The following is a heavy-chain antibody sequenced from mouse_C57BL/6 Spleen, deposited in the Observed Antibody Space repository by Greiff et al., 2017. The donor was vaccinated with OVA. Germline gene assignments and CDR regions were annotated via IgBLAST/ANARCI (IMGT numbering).Heavy chain of an antibody. CDR3: EKREIYYDYDFAD. V-gene: IGHV1-62-2*01. CDR2: FYPGSGST. Sequence: VQLQQSGAELVKPGASVKLSCKASGYTFTEYPIHWVKQRPGQGLEWIGCFYPGSGSTKYNEKFKGKATLTAEKSSSTVYLELSRLTSEDSAVYFCEKREIYYDYDFADWGKGTLVTVSA. J-gene: IGHJ3*01. CDR1: GYTFTEYP. D-gene: IGHD2-4*01.